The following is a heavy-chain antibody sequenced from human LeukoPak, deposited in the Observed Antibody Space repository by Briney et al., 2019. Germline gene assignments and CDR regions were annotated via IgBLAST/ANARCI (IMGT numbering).Heavy chain of an antibody. Sequence: GGSLRLSCAASGFTFSSYAMSWVRQAPGKGLEWVSAISGSGGSTYYADSVKGRFTISRDNPKNTLYLQMNSLRAEDTAVYYCAKASSGWYGGLDYWGQGTLVTVSS. CDR1: GFTFSSYA. J-gene: IGHJ4*02. CDR2: ISGSGGST. D-gene: IGHD6-19*01. V-gene: IGHV3-23*01. CDR3: AKASSGWYGGLDY.